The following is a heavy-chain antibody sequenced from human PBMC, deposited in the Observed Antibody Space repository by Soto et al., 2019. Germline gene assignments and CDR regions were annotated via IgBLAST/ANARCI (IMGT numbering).Heavy chain of an antibody. J-gene: IGHJ6*02. D-gene: IGHD3-22*01. Sequence: SETLSLTCSVSGGSISGSYWSWIRQSPGKGLEWLGYVYYTGSTNYSPSLRSRVSISVDTSKNEFSLRLSSVTAADTAVYYCARDQRHYYDSSGYYKYYYYYGMDVWGQGTTVTVSS. V-gene: IGHV4-59*12. CDR3: ARDQRHYYDSSGYYKYYYYYGMDV. CDR1: GGSISGSY. CDR2: VYYTGST.